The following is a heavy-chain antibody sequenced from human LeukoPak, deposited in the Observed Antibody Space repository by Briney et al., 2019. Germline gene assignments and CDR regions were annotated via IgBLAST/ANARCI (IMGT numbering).Heavy chain of an antibody. D-gene: IGHD3-22*01. V-gene: IGHV4-38-2*02. J-gene: IGHJ6*03. CDR1: GYSISSGYY. CDR2: IYHSGST. Sequence: SETLSLTCTVSGYSISSGYYWGWIRQPPGKGLEWIGSIYHSGSTYYNPSLKSRVTISVDTSKNQFSLKLSSVTAADTAVYYCARDYYDSSGLNYYYYMDVWGKGTTVTISS. CDR3: ARDYYDSSGLNYYYYMDV.